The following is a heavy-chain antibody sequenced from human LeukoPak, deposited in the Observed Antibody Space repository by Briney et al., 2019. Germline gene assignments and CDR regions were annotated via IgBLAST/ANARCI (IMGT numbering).Heavy chain of an antibody. J-gene: IGHJ4*02. CDR1: GFSFSVYE. CDR3: TTLTVATNFDY. Sequence: GGSLRLSRAASGFSFSVYEMHWVRQPPGKGLEWISDISSSGTTTYYADSVKGRFTISRDNAKNSLYLQMNSLRAEDTAVYHCTTLTVATNFDYWGQGTLVTVSS. D-gene: IGHD5-12*01. CDR2: ISSSGTTT. V-gene: IGHV3-48*03.